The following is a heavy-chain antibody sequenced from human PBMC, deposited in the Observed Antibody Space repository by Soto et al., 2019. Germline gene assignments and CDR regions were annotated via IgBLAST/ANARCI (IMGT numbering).Heavy chain of an antibody. D-gene: IGHD1-7*01. J-gene: IGHJ4*02. CDR1: GGSISSSSYY. Sequence: PSETLSLTCTVSGGSISSSSYYWGWIRQPPGKGLEWIGSIYYSGSTYSNPSLKSRVTISVDTSKNQFSLKLSSVTAADTAVYYCARLLGRYTGTTADWGQGTLVTVSS. V-gene: IGHV4-39*01. CDR3: ARLLGRYTGTTAD. CDR2: IYYSGST.